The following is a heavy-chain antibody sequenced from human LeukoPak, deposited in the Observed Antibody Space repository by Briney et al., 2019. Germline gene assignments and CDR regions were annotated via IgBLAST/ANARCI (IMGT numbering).Heavy chain of an antibody. CDR3: ASLGATNWAYYFDY. J-gene: IGHJ4*02. CDR1: GFSFSSYE. CDR2: ISSSISIT. Sequence: PGGSLRLSCAASGFSFSSYEMNWVRQAPGKGLEWISYISSSISITSYADSVKGRFTISRDNAKNSLYLQLNRLRDEDTAVYYCASLGATNWAYYFDYWGQGNLVTVSS. D-gene: IGHD7-27*01. V-gene: IGHV3-48*03.